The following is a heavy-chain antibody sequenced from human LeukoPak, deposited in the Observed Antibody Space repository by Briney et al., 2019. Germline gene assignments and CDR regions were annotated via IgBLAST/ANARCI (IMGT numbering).Heavy chain of an antibody. V-gene: IGHV3-23*01. CDR2: ISVNGGRA. CDR1: GFTFYNYV. J-gene: IGHJ2*01. CDR3: VKDHTESYPWYMDF. Sequence: GGSLRLSCAASGFTFYNYVMSWVRQTPGKGLEWVLLISVNGGRASYADSVKGRFTISRDNLKSTVYLQMNSLRAEDTAIYYCVKDHTESYPWYMDFWGRGALVTVSS. D-gene: IGHD2-2*01.